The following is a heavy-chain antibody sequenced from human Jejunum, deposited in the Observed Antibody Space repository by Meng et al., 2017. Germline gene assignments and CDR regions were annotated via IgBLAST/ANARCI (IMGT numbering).Heavy chain of an antibody. CDR3: AKYHSSGYFSV. J-gene: IGHJ4*02. V-gene: IGHV3-73*01. CDR1: GFVASG. Sequence: GESLKISCAASGFVASGLHWVRQASGKGLEWLGRVKSKAYNHETAYAASVTGRFTISRDDSNNMAYLQMNTLETDDTAVYYCAKYHSSGYFSVWGQGTLVTVSS. D-gene: IGHD3-22*01. CDR2: VKSKAYNHET.